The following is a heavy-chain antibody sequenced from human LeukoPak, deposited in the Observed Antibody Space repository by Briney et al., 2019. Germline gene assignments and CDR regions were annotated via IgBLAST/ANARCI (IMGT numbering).Heavy chain of an antibody. V-gene: IGHV1-8*02. D-gene: IGHD3-10*01. J-gene: IGHJ4*02. CDR1: GYTFTSYG. CDR2: MNPNSGNT. Sequence: GASVKVSCKASGYTFTSYGISWVRQATGQGLEWMGWMNPNSGNTGYAQRFQGRVTMTRNTSISTAYMELSSLRSEDTAVCYCARGPFDTMVRGVIDYWGQGTLVTVSS. CDR3: ARGPFDTMVRGVIDY.